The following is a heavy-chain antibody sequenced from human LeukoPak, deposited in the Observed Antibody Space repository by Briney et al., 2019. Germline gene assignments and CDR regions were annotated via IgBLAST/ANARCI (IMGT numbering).Heavy chain of an antibody. CDR3: AKGGSSIFGWFDP. CDR1: GFTFDDYT. D-gene: IGHD6-13*01. V-gene: IGHV3-43*01. J-gene: IGHJ5*02. Sequence: GGSLRPSCAASGFTFDDYTMHWVRQAPGKGLEGVSLISWGGGTTYYADSVKGRFTISRDNSKNSLYLQMNSLRTEDTALYYCAKGGSSIFGWFDPGGQGTLVTGAS. CDR2: ISWGGGTT.